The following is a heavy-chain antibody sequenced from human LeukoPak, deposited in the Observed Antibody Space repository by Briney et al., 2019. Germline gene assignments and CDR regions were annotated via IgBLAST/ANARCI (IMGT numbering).Heavy chain of an antibody. J-gene: IGHJ4*02. Sequence: ASVKVSCKASGFTFTGYYIHWVRQAPGQGLEWMGWINPNSGGTNYAQKFQGRVTMTGATSISTAYMELSRLRSDDTAVYYCAKRVWPGDLAYFDYWGQGTLVTVSS. CDR3: AKRVWPGDLAYFDY. CDR1: GFTFTGYY. D-gene: IGHD1-26*01. CDR2: INPNSGGT. V-gene: IGHV1-2*02.